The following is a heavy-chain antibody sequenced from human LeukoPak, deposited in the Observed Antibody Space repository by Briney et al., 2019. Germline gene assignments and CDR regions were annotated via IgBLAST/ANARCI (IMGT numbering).Heavy chain of an antibody. CDR2: INHSGST. Sequence: PSETLSLTCAVYGGSFSGYYWSWIRQPPGKGLEWIGEINHSGSTNYNPSLKSRVTISVDTSKNQFSLKLSSVTAADTAVYYCARYDSSGYPFFTIWGQGTMVTVSS. J-gene: IGHJ3*02. V-gene: IGHV4-34*01. D-gene: IGHD3-22*01. CDR3: ARYDSSGYPFFTI. CDR1: GGSFSGYY.